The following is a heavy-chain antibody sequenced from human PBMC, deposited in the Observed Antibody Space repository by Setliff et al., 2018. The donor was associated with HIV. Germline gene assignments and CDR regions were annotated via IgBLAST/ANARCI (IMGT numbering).Heavy chain of an antibody. J-gene: IGHJ4*02. CDR3: ARQKKYRATKTGDFDS. V-gene: IGHV4-38-2*01. D-gene: IGHD7-27*01. Sequence: PSETLSLTCAVSGYSISSGCYWGWIRQPPGKGLEWIGAIHHSGNTYYNPSLESRVTISADTSKNQFSLKLTSVTAADTAVYYCARQKKYRATKTGDFDSWGQGTLVTVSS. CDR1: GYSISSGCY. CDR2: IHHSGNT.